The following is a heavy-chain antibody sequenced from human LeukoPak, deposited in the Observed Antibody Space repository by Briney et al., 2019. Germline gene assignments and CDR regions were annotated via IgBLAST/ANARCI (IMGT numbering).Heavy chain of an antibody. V-gene: IGHV4-39*07. CDR3: ARWGVGADSFDY. D-gene: IGHD1-26*01. CDR2: IYYSGST. CDR1: GGSISSSSYY. Sequence: PSETLSLTCTVSGGSISSSSYYWGWIRQPPGEGLEWIGSIYYSGSTYYNPSLKSRVTISVDTSKNQFSLKLSSVTAADTAVYYCARWGVGADSFDYWGQGTLVTVSS. J-gene: IGHJ4*02.